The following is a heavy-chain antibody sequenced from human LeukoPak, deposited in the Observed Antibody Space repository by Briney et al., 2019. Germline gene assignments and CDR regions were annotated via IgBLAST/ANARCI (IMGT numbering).Heavy chain of an antibody. J-gene: IGHJ6*02. V-gene: IGHV1-8*01. D-gene: IGHD2-15*01. Sequence: GASVKVSCKASGYTFTSYDINWVRQATGQGLEWMGWMNPNSGNTGYAQKFQGRVTMTRNTSISTAYMELSSLRSEDTAVYYCARVLGLEGYCSGGSCYFPRTHYGMDVWGQGTTVTVSS. CDR1: GYTFTSYD. CDR3: ARVLGLEGYCSGGSCYFPRTHYGMDV. CDR2: MNPNSGNT.